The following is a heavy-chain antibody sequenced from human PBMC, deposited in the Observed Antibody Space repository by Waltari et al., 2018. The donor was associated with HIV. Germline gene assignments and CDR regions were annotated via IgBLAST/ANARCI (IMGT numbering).Heavy chain of an antibody. CDR1: GYRFTRRW. V-gene: IGHV5-51*01. J-gene: IGHJ5*02. CDR2: IYPGDSDT. D-gene: IGHD6-6*01. Sequence: ELQLVQSAAAVKNPGTSLKLSSKGSGYRFTRRWPRWVRPRPGKGLEWMGIIYPGDSDTRYSPSFQGQVTISADKSISTAYLQWSSLKASDTAMYYCARHFRYSSSSDWFDPWGQGTLVTVSS. CDR3: ARHFRYSSSSDWFDP.